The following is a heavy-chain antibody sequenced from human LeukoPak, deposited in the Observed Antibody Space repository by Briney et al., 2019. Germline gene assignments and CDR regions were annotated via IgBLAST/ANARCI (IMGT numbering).Heavy chain of an antibody. CDR2: INHSGST. J-gene: IGHJ6*02. CDR1: GGSFSGYY. V-gene: IGHV4-34*01. Sequence: SETLSLTCAVYGGSFSGYYWSWIRQPPGKGLEWIGEINHSGSTNYNPSLKSRVTISVDKSKNLFSLKLTSVTAADTAVYYCARGRGVVPAATNYYYYYGMDVWGQGTTVTVSS. CDR3: ARGRGVVPAATNYYYYYGMDV. D-gene: IGHD2-2*01.